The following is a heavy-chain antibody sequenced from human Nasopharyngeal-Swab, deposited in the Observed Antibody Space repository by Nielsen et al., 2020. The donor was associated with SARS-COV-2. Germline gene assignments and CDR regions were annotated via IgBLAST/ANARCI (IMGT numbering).Heavy chain of an antibody. V-gene: IGHV4-31*02. Sequence: WIRQPPGKGLERIGYIYNSGNTDYNPSLKSRIIISVDTSENQFSLKLSSVTAADTAVYYCARTFPFCSSTNCPNWFDPWGQGTLVTVSS. CDR3: ARTFPFCSSTNCPNWFDP. J-gene: IGHJ5*02. D-gene: IGHD2-2*01. CDR2: IYNSGNT.